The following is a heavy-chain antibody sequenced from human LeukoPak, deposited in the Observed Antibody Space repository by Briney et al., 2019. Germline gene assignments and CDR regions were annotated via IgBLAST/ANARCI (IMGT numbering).Heavy chain of an antibody. J-gene: IGHJ4*02. CDR1: GYTFTSYD. Sequence: ASVKVSCKGSGYTFTSYDIYWLRQATGQGVEWMGWMNPNSGNTGYAQKFQGRVTITRNTSIRTAYMELSSLRSEDTAVYYCARFGLLWFGEPRALDYWGQGTLVTVSS. CDR3: ARFGLLWFGEPRALDY. V-gene: IGHV1-8*03. CDR2: MNPNSGNT. D-gene: IGHD3-10*01.